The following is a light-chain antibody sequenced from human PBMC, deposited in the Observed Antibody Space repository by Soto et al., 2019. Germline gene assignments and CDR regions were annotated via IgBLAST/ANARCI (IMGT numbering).Light chain of an antibody. CDR1: SSDVGGYNY. V-gene: IGLV2-8*01. CDR2: EVS. CDR3: NSYAGSNNV. J-gene: IGLJ1*01. Sequence: QSVLTQPPSASGSPGQSVTISCTGTSSDVGGYNYVSWYQQHPGKAPKLMIYEVSQRPSGVPGRFSGSKSGNTASLTVSGLQAEDEADYYCNSYAGSNNVFGTGTKVTVL.